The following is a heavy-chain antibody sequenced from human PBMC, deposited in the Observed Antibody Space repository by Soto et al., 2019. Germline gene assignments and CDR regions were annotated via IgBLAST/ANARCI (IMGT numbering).Heavy chain of an antibody. CDR1: GGSVSSGSYY. CDR3: ARQPFGLRYDY. V-gene: IGHV4-61*01. J-gene: IGHJ4*02. Sequence: PSEXLSLTCTVSGGSVSSGSYYWSWIRQPPGKGLEWIGYIYYSGSTNYNPSLKSRVTISVDTSKNQFSLKLSSVTSADTAVYYCARQPFGLRYDYWGQGTLVTVSS. CDR2: IYYSGST. D-gene: IGHD3-16*01.